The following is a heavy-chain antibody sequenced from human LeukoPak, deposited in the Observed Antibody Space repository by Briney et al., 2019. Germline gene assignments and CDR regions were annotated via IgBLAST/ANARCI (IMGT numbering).Heavy chain of an antibody. Sequence: GGSLRLSCAASGFTFSSYSMNWVRQAPGKGLEWVSSISSSSYIYYADSVKGRFTISRDNAKNSLYLQMNSLRAEDTAVYYCARVIGTDSSGYPWYFGLWGRGTLVTVSS. CDR1: GFTFSSYS. D-gene: IGHD3-22*01. V-gene: IGHV3-21*01. J-gene: IGHJ2*01. CDR2: ISSSSYI. CDR3: ARVIGTDSSGYPWYFGL.